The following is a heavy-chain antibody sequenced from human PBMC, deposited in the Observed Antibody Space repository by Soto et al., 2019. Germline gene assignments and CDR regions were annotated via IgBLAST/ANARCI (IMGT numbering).Heavy chain of an antibody. CDR2: IIPMLTVT. Sequence: QVHLIQSGAEVKKPGSSVKVSCKAAGGTFNTYTLFWVRQAPGHGLEWMGRIIPMLTVTNSAQKFQGRLTLTADKSTGTAFMELTSLRSDDTAVYYGSIGSWSAETFDVWGQGTMVTVSS. D-gene: IGHD2-2*01. V-gene: IGHV1-69*02. CDR3: SIGSWSAETFDV. CDR1: GGTFNTYT. J-gene: IGHJ3*01.